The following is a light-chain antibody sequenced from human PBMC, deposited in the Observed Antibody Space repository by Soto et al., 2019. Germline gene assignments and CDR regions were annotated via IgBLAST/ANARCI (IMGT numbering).Light chain of an antibody. CDR2: GAY. V-gene: IGKV3-20*01. CDR3: LQYGRSPT. CDR1: QSVDNN. J-gene: IGKJ3*01. Sequence: EIVMTQSPVTLSASPGESATLSCRASQSVDNNVAWYQQKPGQAPRLLIHGAYTRAPGIPDRFSGSGSGTDFTLTINRVEPEDSAVYYCLQYGRSPTFGPGTKVHIK.